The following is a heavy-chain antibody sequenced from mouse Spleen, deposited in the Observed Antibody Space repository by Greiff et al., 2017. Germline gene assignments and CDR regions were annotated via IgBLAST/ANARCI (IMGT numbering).Heavy chain of an antibody. J-gene: IGHJ2*01. CDR1: YTFTDYYM. Sequence: VQLQQSGPELVKPGASVKMSCKASGYTFTDYYMHWVKQKPGKGLEWIGEIYPGSGNTYYNEKFKGKATLTADTSSSTAYMQLSSLTSEDSAVYFCSNWSFDYWGQGTTLTVSS. V-gene: IGHV1-83*01. CDR3: NWSFDY. D-gene: IGHD4-1*01. CDR2: YPGSGNTY.